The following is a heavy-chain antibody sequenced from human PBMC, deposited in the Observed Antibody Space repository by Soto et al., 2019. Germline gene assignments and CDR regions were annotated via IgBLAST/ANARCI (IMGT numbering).Heavy chain of an antibody. V-gene: IGHV1-69*12. D-gene: IGHD3-22*01. J-gene: IGHJ4*02. CDR2: IIPFFGTA. Sequence: QVQLVQSGAEVKKPGSSVKVSCKASGGTFNSFAISWVRQAPGQGLEWMGGIIPFFGTANYAQKFRGRVTITADESTRTAYMELSSLRSEDTAMYYCASRYYYDTGGYYYDEGVYWGQGTLVTVSS. CDR3: ASRYYYDTGGYYYDEGVY. CDR1: GGTFNSFA.